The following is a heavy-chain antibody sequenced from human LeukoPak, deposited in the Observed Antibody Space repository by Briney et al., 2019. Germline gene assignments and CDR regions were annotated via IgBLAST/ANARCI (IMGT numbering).Heavy chain of an antibody. CDR2: IIPIFGTA. J-gene: IGHJ3*02. Sequence: GASVKVSCKASGGTFSSYAISWVRQAPGQGLEWMGGIIPIFGTANYAQKFQGRVTITTDESTSTAYMELSSLRSEDTAVYYCARDGGGVAARSGGGAFDIWGQGTMVTVSS. V-gene: IGHV1-69*05. D-gene: IGHD3-16*01. CDR1: GGTFSSYA. CDR3: ARDGGGVAARSGGGAFDI.